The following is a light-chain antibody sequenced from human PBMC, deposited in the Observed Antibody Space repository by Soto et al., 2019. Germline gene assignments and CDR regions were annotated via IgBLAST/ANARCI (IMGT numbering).Light chain of an antibody. Sequence: QSVLTQPASVSGSPGQSITISCTGTSSDVGAYNYVSWFQQDPGKAPKLMIYDVSNRPSGVSNRFSGSKSGNTGSLTISGLQAEDESDYYCISYTRSSTLVFGGGTKLTVL. J-gene: IGLJ3*02. CDR3: ISYTRSSTLV. V-gene: IGLV2-14*01. CDR1: SSDVGAYNY. CDR2: DVS.